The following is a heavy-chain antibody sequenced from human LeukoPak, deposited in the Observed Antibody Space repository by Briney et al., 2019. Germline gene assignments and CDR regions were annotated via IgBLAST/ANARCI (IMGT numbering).Heavy chain of an antibody. Sequence: SETLSLTCSVSGGSISSYYWSWIRQPPGKVLEWIGYIYASGSTNYNPSLKSRVTISVDTSKNQFSQNLTSVTAADTAVYYCARHGSVRSPLGPWGQGTLVTVSS. D-gene: IGHD3-10*01. CDR1: GGSISSYY. V-gene: IGHV4-4*09. CDR2: IYASGST. J-gene: IGHJ5*02. CDR3: ARHGSVRSPLGP.